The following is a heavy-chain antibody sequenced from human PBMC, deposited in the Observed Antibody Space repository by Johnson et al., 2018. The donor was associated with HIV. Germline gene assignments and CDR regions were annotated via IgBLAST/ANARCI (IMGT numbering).Heavy chain of an antibody. CDR3: AKSLPGYDAFDI. J-gene: IGHJ3*02. CDR1: GFTFNSYP. V-gene: IGHV3-30*18. D-gene: IGHD5-12*01. CDR2: ISYDGNNK. Sequence: VQLVESGGGVVQPGRSLRLSCAASGFTFNSYPMHWVRQAPGKGLEWVAVISYDGNNKYYADSLKGRFTISRDNSKNTLYLQMNSLRAEDTAVYYCAKSLPGYDAFDIWGQGTMVTVSS.